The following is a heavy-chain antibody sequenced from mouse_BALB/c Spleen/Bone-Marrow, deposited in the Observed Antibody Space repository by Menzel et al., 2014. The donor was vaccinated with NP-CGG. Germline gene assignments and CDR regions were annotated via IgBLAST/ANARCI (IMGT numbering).Heavy chain of an antibody. Sequence: VQLQQSGAELAKPGASVKMSCKASGYNFTTYWMHWVKQRPGQGLEWIGYINPSTGYTEYIQKFKDKATLTADKSSSTAYMQLNSLTSEDSSVYYCVLITPVVSDYWGQGTTLTVSS. J-gene: IGHJ2*01. CDR3: VLITPVVSDY. CDR1: GYNFTTYW. D-gene: IGHD1-1*01. CDR2: INPSTGYT. V-gene: IGHV1-7*01.